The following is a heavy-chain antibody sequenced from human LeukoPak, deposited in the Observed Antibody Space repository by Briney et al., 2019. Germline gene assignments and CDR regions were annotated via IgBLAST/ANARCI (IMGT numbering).Heavy chain of an antibody. D-gene: IGHD3-10*01. CDR3: ARARSTMVRGVIPHFDY. Sequence: GGSLRLSCAASGFTVSSKHMTWVRQAPGKGLEWVSVVYSGGTTYYADSVKGRFTISKDNSNNTLYLQMNSLRAEDTAVYYCARARSTMVRGVIPHFDYWGQGTLVTVSS. CDR2: VYSGGTT. J-gene: IGHJ4*02. CDR1: GFTVSSKH. V-gene: IGHV3-53*01.